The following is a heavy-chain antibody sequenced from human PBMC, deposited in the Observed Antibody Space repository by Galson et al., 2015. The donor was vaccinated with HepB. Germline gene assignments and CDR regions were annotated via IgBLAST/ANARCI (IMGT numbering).Heavy chain of an antibody. D-gene: IGHD3-10*01. J-gene: IGHJ5*02. CDR1: GGTFSSYA. CDR2: IIPILGIA. V-gene: IGHV1-69*04. CDR3: ARGATMVRGVWFGP. Sequence: SVKVSCKASGGTFSSYAISWVRQAPGQGLEWMGRIIPILGIANYAQKFQGRVTITADKSTSTAYMELSSLRSEDTAVYYCARGATMVRGVWFGPWGQGTLVTVSS.